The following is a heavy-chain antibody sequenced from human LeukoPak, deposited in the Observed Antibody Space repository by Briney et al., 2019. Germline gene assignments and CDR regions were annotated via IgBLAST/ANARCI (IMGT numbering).Heavy chain of an antibody. CDR3: ARGGGLDV. J-gene: IGHJ6*02. V-gene: IGHV3-7*03. Sequence: GSLRLSCAASGFTFSSYWMNWARQAPGKGLEWVASINHNGNVNYYVDSVKGRFTIFRDNAKNSLYLQMSNSRAEDTAVYYCARGGGLDVWGQGATVTVSS. D-gene: IGHD3-16*01. CDR1: GFTFSSYW. CDR2: INHNGNVN.